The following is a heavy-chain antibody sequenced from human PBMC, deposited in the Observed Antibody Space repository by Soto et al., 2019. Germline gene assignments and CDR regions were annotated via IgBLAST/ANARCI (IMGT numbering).Heavy chain of an antibody. Sequence: QVQLQQWGAGLLKPSETLSLTCAVYGGSFSGYYWSWIRQPPGKGLEWIGEINHSGSTNYNPSLKSRVTISVDTSKNQFSLKLSSVTDADTAVYYCATREGGLYDYVWGSYRLRGFFDYWGQGTLVTVSS. CDR1: GGSFSGYY. J-gene: IGHJ4*02. CDR3: ATREGGLYDYVWGSYRLRGFFDY. D-gene: IGHD3-16*02. V-gene: IGHV4-34*01. CDR2: INHSGST.